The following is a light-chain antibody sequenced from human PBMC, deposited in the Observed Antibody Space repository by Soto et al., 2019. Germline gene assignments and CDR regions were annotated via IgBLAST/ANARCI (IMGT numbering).Light chain of an antibody. CDR2: RAS. CDR3: QQYNNWPRGT. CDR1: QSVRSN. V-gene: IGKV3-15*01. Sequence: EIVMTQSPATLSVSLGERATLSCRASQSVRSNLAWYQQKPGQAPRLLIYRASTRATGIPARFSGSGSETEFTLTISSLQSEDFAVYYCQQYNNWPRGTFGQGTRLEIK. J-gene: IGKJ5*01.